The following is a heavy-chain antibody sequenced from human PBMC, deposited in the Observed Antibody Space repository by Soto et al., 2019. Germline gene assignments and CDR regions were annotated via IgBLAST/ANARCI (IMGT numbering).Heavy chain of an antibody. J-gene: IGHJ5*02. CDR2: ITATGT. V-gene: IGHV3-23*01. CDR1: GFSFRQYA. D-gene: IGHD6-13*01. CDR3: AKGMVPDQ. Sequence: EVQLLESGGGFVQPGGSLRLSCTASGFSFRQYAMVGVRQAPGKGLEWVSAITATGTHYADSVKGRFTISRDSSKSTLYLDINNLRVEDTAVYYCAKGMVPDQWGQGTLITVSS.